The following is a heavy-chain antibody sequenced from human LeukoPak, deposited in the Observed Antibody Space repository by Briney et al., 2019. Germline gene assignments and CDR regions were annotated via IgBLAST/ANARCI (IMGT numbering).Heavy chain of an antibody. J-gene: IGHJ4*02. V-gene: IGHV5-51*01. CDR3: ARGYCSSSSCHFDY. D-gene: IGHD2-2*01. Sequence: ASVKVSCKASGYSFTSYWIGWVRQMPGEGLEWMGIGYPGDSDTRYSPSFQGQVTISADRSITTAYLQWSSLKASDTAMYYCARGYCSSSSCHFDYWGQGTLVTVSS. CDR2: GYPGDSDT. CDR1: GYSFTSYW.